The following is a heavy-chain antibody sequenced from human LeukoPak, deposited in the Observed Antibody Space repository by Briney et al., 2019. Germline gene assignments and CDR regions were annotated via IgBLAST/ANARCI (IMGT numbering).Heavy chain of an antibody. J-gene: IGHJ3*02. CDR2: INWNGGST. Sequence: GGSLRLSCAASTFSFSDYCMAWVRQAPGKGLEWVSGINWNGGSTGYADSVKGRFTISRDNAKNSVYLQMNSLRAEDTALYYCARGFGDFWTGYHDAFDIWGQGTMVIVSS. CDR1: TFSFSDYC. V-gene: IGHV3-20*04. CDR3: ARGFGDFWTGYHDAFDI. D-gene: IGHD3/OR15-3a*01.